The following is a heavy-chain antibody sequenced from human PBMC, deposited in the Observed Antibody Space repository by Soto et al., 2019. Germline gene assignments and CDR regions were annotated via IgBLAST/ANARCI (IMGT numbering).Heavy chain of an antibody. D-gene: IGHD3-10*01. V-gene: IGHV3-66*01. Sequence: GGSLRLSCAASGFTVSSNYMSWVRQAPGKGLEWVSVIYSGGSTYYAESVNGRFTISRDNSKNTLYLQMNSLRAEDTAVYYCARGSADSGPYYYMDVWGKGTTVTVSS. J-gene: IGHJ6*03. CDR3: ARGSADSGPYYYMDV. CDR2: IYSGGST. CDR1: GFTVSSNY.